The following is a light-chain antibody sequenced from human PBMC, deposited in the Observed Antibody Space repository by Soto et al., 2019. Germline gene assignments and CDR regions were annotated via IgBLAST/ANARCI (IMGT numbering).Light chain of an antibody. Sequence: DIQMTQSPSSLSASVGDRVTSTCRASQSISSYLNWYQQKPGKAPKLLIYAASSLQSRVPSRFSGSGSGTDFTLTISSLQPEDFATYYCQQSYSTPYTFGQGTKLEIE. J-gene: IGKJ2*01. CDR2: AAS. CDR3: QQSYSTPYT. V-gene: IGKV1-39*01. CDR1: QSISSY.